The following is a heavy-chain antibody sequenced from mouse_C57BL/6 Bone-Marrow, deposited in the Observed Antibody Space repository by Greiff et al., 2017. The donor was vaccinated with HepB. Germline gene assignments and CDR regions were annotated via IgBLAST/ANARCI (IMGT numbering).Heavy chain of an antibody. J-gene: IGHJ2*01. CDR3: ARGDY. V-gene: IGHV5-4*01. Sequence: DVQLVESGGGLVKPGGSLKLSCAASGFTFSSYAMSWVRQTPEKRLEWVATISDGGSYTYYPDNVKGRFTISRNNAKNNLYLQMSHLKSEDTAMYYCARGDYWGQGTTLTVSS. CDR2: ISDGGSYT. CDR1: GFTFSSYA.